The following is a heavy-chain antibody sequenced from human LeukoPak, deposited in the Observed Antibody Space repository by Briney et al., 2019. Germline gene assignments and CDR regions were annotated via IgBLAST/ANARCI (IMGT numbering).Heavy chain of an antibody. Sequence: PSETLSLTCIVSGGSITSYYWSWLRQPPGKGLEWIGYIYYGGVTHYNPSLKSRVTISLDTSKKQVCLKLSSVTAADTAVYYCAKDLGEGIVVTFDYWGQGTLVTV. J-gene: IGHJ4*02. D-gene: IGHD1-26*01. CDR1: GGSITSYY. CDR2: IYYGGVT. CDR3: AKDLGEGIVVTFDY. V-gene: IGHV4-59*01.